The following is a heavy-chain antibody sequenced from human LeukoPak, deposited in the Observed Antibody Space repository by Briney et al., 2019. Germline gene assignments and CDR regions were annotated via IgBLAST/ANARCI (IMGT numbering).Heavy chain of an antibody. J-gene: IGHJ5*02. Sequence: GRSLRLSCAASGFTFSSYGMHWVRQAPGKGLEWVAVIWYDGSNKYYADSVKGRFTISRDNSKNTLYLQMNSLRAEDTAVYYCARDRVSIVGATTFWFDPWGQGTLVTVSS. CDR3: ARDRVSIVGATTFWFDP. CDR2: IWYDGSNK. CDR1: GFTFSSYG. V-gene: IGHV3-33*01. D-gene: IGHD1-26*01.